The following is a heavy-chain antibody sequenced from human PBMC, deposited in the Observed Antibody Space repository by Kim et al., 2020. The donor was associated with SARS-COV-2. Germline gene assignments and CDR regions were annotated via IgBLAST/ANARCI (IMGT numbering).Heavy chain of an antibody. CDR1: GFTFSSYG. CDR3: AKERGIVALRPYGMDA. V-gene: IGHV3-33*06. CDR2: IWYYGSNK. D-gene: IGHD1-26*01. Sequence: GGSLRLSCAASGFTFSSYGMHWVRQAPGKGLEWVAVIWYYGSNKYYADSVKGRFTISRDNSKNTLYLQMNSLRAEDTAVYYCAKERGIVALRPYGMDAWGQRTTVTVSS. J-gene: IGHJ6*02.